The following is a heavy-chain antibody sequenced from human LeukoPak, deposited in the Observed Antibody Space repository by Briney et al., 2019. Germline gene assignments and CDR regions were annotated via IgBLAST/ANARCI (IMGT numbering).Heavy chain of an antibody. CDR3: ARDLCSTTSCQGWFDP. V-gene: IGHV1-2*02. J-gene: IGHJ5*02. Sequence: ASVNVSFTASGYTFTVYYVHWLRQAPGQGLEWMGWINGNSGGTKYAQKFQGRVTMTRDTSISTAYMELSRLRSDDTAVYYCARDLCSTTSCQGWFDPWGQGTLVTVSS. CDR2: INGNSGGT. CDR1: GYTFTVYY. D-gene: IGHD2-2*01.